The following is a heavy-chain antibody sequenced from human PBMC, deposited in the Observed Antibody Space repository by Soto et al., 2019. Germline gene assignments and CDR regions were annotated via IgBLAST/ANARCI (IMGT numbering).Heavy chain of an antibody. CDR3: ARRYCSSTSCYASYFDF. CDR2: MSYSGNT. J-gene: IGHJ4*02. CDR1: GDSISSSRYY. D-gene: IGHD2-2*01. V-gene: IGHV4-39*01. Sequence: SETLSLTCSVSGDSISSSRYYWGWIRQPPGKGLEWIGSMSYSGNTYYQSSLKSRVTISVDTSKNQFSLKLGSVTAADTAVYYCARRYCSSTSCYASYFDFWGQGTLVTVSS.